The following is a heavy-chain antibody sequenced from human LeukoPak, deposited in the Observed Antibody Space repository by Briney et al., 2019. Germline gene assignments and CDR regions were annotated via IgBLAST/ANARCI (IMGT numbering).Heavy chain of an antibody. D-gene: IGHD3-10*01. CDR1: GYTFTSYG. CDR3: APSNTYFFDY. V-gene: IGHV7-4-1*02. Sequence: ASVKVSCKASGYTFTSYGMNWVRQAPGQGLEWMGWINTNTGNPTYAQGFTGRVRFSLDTSVSTAYLQISSLKAEDTAFYYCAPSNTYFFDYWGEGTLVTVSS. J-gene: IGHJ4*02. CDR2: INTNTGNP.